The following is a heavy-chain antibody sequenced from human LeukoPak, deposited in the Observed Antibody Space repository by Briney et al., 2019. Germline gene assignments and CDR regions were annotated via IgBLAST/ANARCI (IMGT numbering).Heavy chain of an antibody. CDR3: ARRYNWNDRWD. D-gene: IGHD1-1*01. V-gene: IGHV4-39*07. J-gene: IGHJ4*02. Sequence: PSEALSLTCTVSGGSISSTNYYWGWIRQPPGKGLEWIGSIYYSGSTYYNPSLKSRLTISLDTSKNQFSLRLSSVTAADTAFYYCARRYNWNDRWDWGQGTLVTVSP. CDR2: IYYSGST. CDR1: GGSISSTNYY.